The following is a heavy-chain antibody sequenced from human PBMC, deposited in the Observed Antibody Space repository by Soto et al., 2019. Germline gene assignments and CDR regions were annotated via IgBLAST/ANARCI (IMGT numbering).Heavy chain of an antibody. Sequence: SETLSLTCAVSCGSINTSDSWSWVRQPPGKGLEWIGEVYHSGSTNYNPSLKSRVTMSVDKSNNQFSLKLSSVTAADTAVYYCARVASDAFDLWGQGTMVTVSS. J-gene: IGHJ3*01. V-gene: IGHV4-4*02. CDR1: CGSINTSDS. CDR2: VYHSGST. CDR3: ARVASDAFDL.